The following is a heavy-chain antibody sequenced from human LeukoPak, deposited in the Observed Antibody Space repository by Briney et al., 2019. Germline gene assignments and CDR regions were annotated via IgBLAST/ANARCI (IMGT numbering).Heavy chain of an antibody. J-gene: IGHJ6*03. V-gene: IGHV4-4*02. CDR3: ARFYRWDSMVRGHYYYYYMDV. D-gene: IGHD3-10*01. CDR1: GGSISSSNW. Sequence: SETLSLTCAVSGGSISSSNWWSWVRQPPGKGLEWIGEIYHSGSTNYNPSLKSRVTISVDKSKNQFSLKLSSVTAADTAVYYCARFYRWDSMVRGHYYYYYMDVWGKGTTVTVSS. CDR2: IYHSGST.